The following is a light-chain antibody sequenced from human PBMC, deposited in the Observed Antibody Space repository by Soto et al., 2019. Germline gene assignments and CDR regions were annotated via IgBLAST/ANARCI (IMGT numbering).Light chain of an antibody. CDR3: SSYTSSSTLMV. V-gene: IGLV2-14*01. CDR1: SSDVGGYNY. Sequence: QSLLTQPASVSGSPGQSITISCTGTSSDVGGYNYVSWYQHHPGKAPKLMIYDVTSRPSGVSNRFSGSKSGNTASLTISGLQAEDEADYFCSSYTSSSTLMVFGGRTKVTVL. J-gene: IGLJ3*02. CDR2: DVT.